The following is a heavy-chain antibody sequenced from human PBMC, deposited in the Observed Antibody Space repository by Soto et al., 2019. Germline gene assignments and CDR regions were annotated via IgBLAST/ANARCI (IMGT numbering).Heavy chain of an antibody. CDR2: INPSGGST. CDR1: GYTFTSYY. Sequence: ASVKVSCKASGYTFTSYYMHWVRQAPGQGLEWMGIINPSGGSTIYAQKFQGRVTMTEDTSTDTAYMELSSLRSEDTAVFYCATGTYGMDVWGQGTTVTVSS. CDR3: ATGTYGMDV. D-gene: IGHD1-7*01. J-gene: IGHJ6*02. V-gene: IGHV1-46*01.